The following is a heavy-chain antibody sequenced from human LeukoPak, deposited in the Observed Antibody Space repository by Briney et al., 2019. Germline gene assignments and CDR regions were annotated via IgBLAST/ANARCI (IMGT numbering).Heavy chain of an antibody. J-gene: IGHJ4*02. Sequence: GGSLRLSCAASGFTFSSYAMSWVRQAPGKGLEWVSAISGSGGSTYYADSVKGRFTISRDNSKNTLYLQMNSLRAEDTAVYYCANGGLRRTNFDYWGQGTLVTVSS. CDR1: GFTFSSYA. CDR3: ANGGLRRTNFDY. D-gene: IGHD1-7*01. CDR2: ISGSGGST. V-gene: IGHV3-23*01.